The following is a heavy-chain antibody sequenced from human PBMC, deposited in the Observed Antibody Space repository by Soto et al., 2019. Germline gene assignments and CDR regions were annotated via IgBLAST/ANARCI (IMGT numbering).Heavy chain of an antibody. Sequence: QITLKESGPTLVKPTQTLTLTCTFSGFSLSTSGVGVGWIRQPPGKALEWLALIYWDDDKRYSPSLKSRLTITKDTSTNQVVLTMTNMDPVDTATYYCAHRPPNVDYDFWSGPNWFDPWGQGTLVTVSS. CDR1: GFSLSTSGVG. D-gene: IGHD3-3*01. CDR3: AHRPPNVDYDFWSGPNWFDP. CDR2: IYWDDDK. J-gene: IGHJ5*02. V-gene: IGHV2-5*02.